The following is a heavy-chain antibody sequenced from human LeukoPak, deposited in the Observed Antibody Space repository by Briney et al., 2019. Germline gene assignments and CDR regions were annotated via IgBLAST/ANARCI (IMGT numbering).Heavy chain of an antibody. J-gene: IGHJ6*03. V-gene: IGHV3-23*01. CDR2: ISGSGDTT. Sequence: GGSLRLSCAASGFTFSSYVMSWVRQAPGKGLEWVSVISGSGDTTYYADSVKGRFTISRDNSKNTLYLQMNSLRSEDTAVYYCARHSTIGQLVRGYYYYMDVWGKGTTVTVS. CDR3: ARHSTIGQLVRGYYYYMDV. CDR1: GFTFSSYV. D-gene: IGHD6-6*01.